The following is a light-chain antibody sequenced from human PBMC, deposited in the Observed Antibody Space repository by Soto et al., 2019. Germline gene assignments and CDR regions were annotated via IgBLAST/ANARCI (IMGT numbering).Light chain of an antibody. V-gene: IGKV3D-15*01. J-gene: IGKJ1*01. CDR3: QHYNGWPLTWT. Sequence: EIVMTQSPATLSVSPGERATLSCRASQSVSSKLAWYQQKPGQAPRVLIYGASTRATGIPARFSGSGSGTEFTLTISSLQSEDFAVYFCQHYNGWPLTWTFGQGTKVDIK. CDR2: GAS. CDR1: QSVSSK.